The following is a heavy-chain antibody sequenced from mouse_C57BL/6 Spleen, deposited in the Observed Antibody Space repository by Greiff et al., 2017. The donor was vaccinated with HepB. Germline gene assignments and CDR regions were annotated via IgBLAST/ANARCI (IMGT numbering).Heavy chain of an antibody. V-gene: IGHV1-52*01. D-gene: IGHD2-4*01. CDR3: ARGTEGVYYDYDVGYAMDY. CDR2: IDPSDSET. J-gene: IGHJ4*01. Sequence: VQLQQPGAELVRPGSSVKLSCKASGYTFTSYWMHWVKQRPIQGLEWIGNIDPSDSETHYNQKFKDKATLTVDKSSSTAYMQLSSLTSEDSAVYYCARGTEGVYYDYDVGYAMDYWGQGTSVTVSS. CDR1: GYTFTSYW.